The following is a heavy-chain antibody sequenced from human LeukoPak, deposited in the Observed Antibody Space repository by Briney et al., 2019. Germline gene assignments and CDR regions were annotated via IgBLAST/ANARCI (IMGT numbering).Heavy chain of an antibody. D-gene: IGHD2-15*01. CDR1: GVSLSTSGVG. Sequence: SGATLMKPTQTLTLTCTFSGVSLSTSGVGVGWVRQPPGKGLEWLAPIYWNGDMRYSPSLKSRLTITKDTSKNQVVLTMTNMDPVDTATYYCARNSGRGSATLLYYDYYYGMDVWGQGTTVTVSS. CDR3: ARNSGRGSATLLYYDYYYGMDV. V-gene: IGHV2-5*01. J-gene: IGHJ6*02. CDR2: IYWNGDM.